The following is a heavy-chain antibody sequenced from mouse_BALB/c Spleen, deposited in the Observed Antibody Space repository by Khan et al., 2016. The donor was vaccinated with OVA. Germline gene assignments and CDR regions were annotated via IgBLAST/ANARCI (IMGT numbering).Heavy chain of an antibody. CDR3: ARLAYYYNSEGFAY. D-gene: IGHD1-1*01. Sequence: EVELVESGGDFVRPGGSLKLSCAASGFTFSTYGMSWVRQTPDKRLEWVATINTGGAYTYYPDTVKGRFTISRDNAKHTLYLQLSSLKSGDTAIYYCARLAYYYNSEGFAYWGRGTLVTVSA. CDR2: INTGGAYT. CDR1: GFTFSTYG. J-gene: IGHJ3*01. V-gene: IGHV5-6*01.